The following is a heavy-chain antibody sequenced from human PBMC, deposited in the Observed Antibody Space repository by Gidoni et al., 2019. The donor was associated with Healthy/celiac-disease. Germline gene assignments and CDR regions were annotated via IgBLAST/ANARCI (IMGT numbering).Heavy chain of an antibody. D-gene: IGHD4-4*01. Sequence: QVQLVESGGGVVQPGRSLRLSCAAAGCTFSSYGMHWVRQAPGKGLEWVAVISYDGSNNYYADSVKGRFTISRDNSKNTLYLQMNSLRAEDTAVYYCAAPHDYSNFDYWGQGTLVTVSS. J-gene: IGHJ4*02. V-gene: IGHV3-30*03. CDR3: AAPHDYSNFDY. CDR2: ISYDGSNN. CDR1: GCTFSSYG.